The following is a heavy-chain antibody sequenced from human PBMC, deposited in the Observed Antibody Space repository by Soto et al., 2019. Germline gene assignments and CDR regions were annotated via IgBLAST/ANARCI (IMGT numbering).Heavy chain of an antibody. CDR1: GFTFSSYW. CDR3: ARDRDSNWNFFFDY. D-gene: IGHD1-7*01. V-gene: IGHV3-7*01. J-gene: IGHJ4*02. Sequence: GGSLRLSCAASGFTFSSYWMSWVRQAPGKGLEWVANIKQDGSEKYYVDSVKGRFTISRDNAKNSLYLQMNSLRAEDTAVYYCARDRDSNWNFFFDYWGQGTLVTSPQ. CDR2: IKQDGSEK.